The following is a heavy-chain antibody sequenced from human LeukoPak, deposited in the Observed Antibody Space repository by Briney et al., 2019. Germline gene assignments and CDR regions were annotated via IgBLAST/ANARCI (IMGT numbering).Heavy chain of an antibody. V-gene: IGHV4-59*01. CDR2: IYYSGST. CDR1: GGSISSYY. CDR3: ARVTGYMIEDYFDY. J-gene: IGHJ4*02. Sequence: SETLSLACTVSGGSISSYYWSWIRQPPGKGLEWIGYIYYSGSTNYNPSLKSRVTISVDTSKNQFSLKLSSVTAADTAVYYCARVTGYMIEDYFDYWGQGTLVTVSS. D-gene: IGHD3-22*01.